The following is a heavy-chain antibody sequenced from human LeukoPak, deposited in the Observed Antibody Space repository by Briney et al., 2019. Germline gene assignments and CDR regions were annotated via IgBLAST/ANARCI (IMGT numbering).Heavy chain of an antibody. Sequence: PGGFLRLSCAASGFTFSSYSMNWVRQAPGKGLEWVSSISSSSSYIYYADSVKGRFTISRDNAKNSLYLQMNSLRAEDTAVYYCAIHIVVVPAADWFDPWGQGTLVTVSS. CDR3: AIHIVVVPAADWFDP. J-gene: IGHJ5*02. V-gene: IGHV3-21*01. CDR2: ISSSSSYI. D-gene: IGHD2-2*01. CDR1: GFTFSSYS.